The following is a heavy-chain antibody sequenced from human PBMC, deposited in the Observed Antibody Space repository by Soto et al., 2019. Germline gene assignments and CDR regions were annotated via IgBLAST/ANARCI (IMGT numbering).Heavy chain of an antibody. D-gene: IGHD6-13*01. CDR1: GYTFTSYA. CDR2: INTAKDNT. Sequence: QVRLVQSGAEVKKPGASVKVSCKASGYTFTSYAIHWVRQAPGQRLEWMGWINTAKDNTKYSQKFQGRVTINRDTSASIVYMELSSLRSEDTAVYYCARGSSWSYFDYWGQGTLVTVSS. J-gene: IGHJ4*02. CDR3: ARGSSWSYFDY. V-gene: IGHV1-3*04.